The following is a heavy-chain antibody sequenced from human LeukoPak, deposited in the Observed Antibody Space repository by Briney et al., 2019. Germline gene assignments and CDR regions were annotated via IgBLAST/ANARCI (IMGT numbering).Heavy chain of an antibody. Sequence: EASVKVSCKASGYTFTGYYMHWVRQAPGQGLEWMGWINPNSGGTNYAQKFQGRVTMTRDTSISTAYMELSRLRSDDTAVYYCARGQKYSKQWLHGYRGQGTLVTVSS. CDR1: GYTFTGYY. CDR3: ARGQKYSKQWLHGY. V-gene: IGHV1-2*02. CDR2: INPNSGGT. J-gene: IGHJ4*02. D-gene: IGHD6-19*01.